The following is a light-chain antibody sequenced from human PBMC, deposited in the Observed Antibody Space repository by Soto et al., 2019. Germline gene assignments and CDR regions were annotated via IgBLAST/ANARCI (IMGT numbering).Light chain of an antibody. J-gene: IGKJ1*01. Sequence: EIVMTQSPATLSVSPGERVTLSCRASQSGTNLAWYQQKPGQAPRLLIYGASTRATDMPGTFSGRGSGTEFTLTISSLRPEDFGVYYCQQYRSWPRTFGQGTKVDI. CDR1: QSGTN. CDR2: GAS. V-gene: IGKV3-15*01. CDR3: QQYRSWPRT.